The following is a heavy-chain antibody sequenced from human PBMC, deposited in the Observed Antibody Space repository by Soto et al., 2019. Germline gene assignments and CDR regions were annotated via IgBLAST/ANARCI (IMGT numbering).Heavy chain of an antibody. CDR3: ASGIQLWLRRINNGYSG. V-gene: IGHV1-69*12. CDR2: IIPMFGTA. Sequence: QVQLVQSGAEVKKPESSVKVSCKAPGGTLSTYAISWVRQAPGQGLEWMGGIIPMFGTANYAQRFQDRVTITADESTNTVYMELSSLRSEYTAVYFCASGIQLWLRRINNGYSGWGQGTLVTVSS. J-gene: IGHJ4*02. D-gene: IGHD5-18*01. CDR1: GGTLSTYA.